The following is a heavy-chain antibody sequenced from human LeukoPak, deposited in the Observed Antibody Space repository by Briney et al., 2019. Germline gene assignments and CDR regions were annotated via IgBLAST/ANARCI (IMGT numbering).Heavy chain of an antibody. Sequence: PSETLSLTCTVSGGSISSYYWSWIRQPAGKGLEWIGRIYTSGSTNYNPSLKSRVTISVDTSKNQFSLKLSSVTAADTAVYYCARHSLRFLEWSTPQSTLLYNWFDPWGQGTLVTVSS. CDR2: IYTSGST. D-gene: IGHD3-3*01. V-gene: IGHV4-4*07. CDR3: ARHSLRFLEWSTPQSTLLYNWFDP. J-gene: IGHJ5*02. CDR1: GGSISSYY.